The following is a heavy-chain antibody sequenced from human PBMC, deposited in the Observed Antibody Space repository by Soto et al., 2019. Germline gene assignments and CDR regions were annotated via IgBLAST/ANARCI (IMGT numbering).Heavy chain of an antibody. V-gene: IGHV1-18*01. D-gene: IGHD2-2*01. CDR1: GYTFTSYG. J-gene: IGHJ5*02. CDR2: ISAYNGNT. CDR3: ARPPGYCSSTSCYEGFWFDP. Sequence: QVQLVQSGAEVKKPGASVKVSCKASGYTFTSYGISWVRQAPGQGLEWMGWISAYNGNTNYAQKLQGRVTMTTDTSTSTAYMELRILRSDDTAVYYCARPPGYCSSTSCYEGFWFDPWGQGTLVTVSS.